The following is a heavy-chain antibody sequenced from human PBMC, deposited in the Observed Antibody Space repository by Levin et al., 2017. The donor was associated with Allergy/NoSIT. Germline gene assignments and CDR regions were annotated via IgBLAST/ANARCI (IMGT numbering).Heavy chain of an antibody. D-gene: IGHD2-15*01. CDR3: ARVGGYCSGGSCYMSPFYYDYGMDV. CDR2: ISAYNGNT. V-gene: IGHV1-18*01. J-gene: IGHJ6*02. CDR1: GYTFTSYG. Sequence: ASVKVSCKASGYTFTSYGISWVRQAPGQGLEWMGWISAYNGNTNYAQKLQGRVTMTTDTSTSTAYMELRSLRSDDTAVYYCARVGGYCSGGSCYMSPFYYDYGMDVWGQGTTVTVSS.